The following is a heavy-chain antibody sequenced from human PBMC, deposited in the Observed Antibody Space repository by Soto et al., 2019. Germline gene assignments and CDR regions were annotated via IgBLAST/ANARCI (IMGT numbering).Heavy chain of an antibody. CDR1: GFAFSDYY. D-gene: IGHD3-3*01. J-gene: IGHJ4*02. CDR3: ARSDYNFWSGYSY. Sequence: GGSLRLSCAASGFAFSDYYMSWIRQAPGKGLEWVSYISTSGSIIYYADSVKGRFTISRDNAKNSLYLQMNSLRAEDTALYYCARSDYNFWSGYSYWGQGTLVTVSS. CDR2: ISTSGSII. V-gene: IGHV3-11*01.